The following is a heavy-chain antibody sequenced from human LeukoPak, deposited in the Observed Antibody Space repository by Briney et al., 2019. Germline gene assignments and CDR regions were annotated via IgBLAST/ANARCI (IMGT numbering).Heavy chain of an antibody. D-gene: IGHD3-10*01. J-gene: IGHJ4*02. V-gene: IGHV3-48*03. Sequence: GGSPRLSCAASGFTFSSYEMNWVRQAPGKGLEWVSYISSRATAIYYADSVKGRFTISRDNAKNSLYLQMNSLRAEDTAVYYCARDFGRYFFDYWGQGTLVTVSS. CDR2: ISSRATAI. CDR1: GFTFSSYE. CDR3: ARDFGRYFFDY.